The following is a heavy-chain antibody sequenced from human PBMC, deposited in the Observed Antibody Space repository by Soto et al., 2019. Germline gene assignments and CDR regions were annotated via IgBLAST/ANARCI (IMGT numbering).Heavy chain of an antibody. Sequence: EVQLVESGGGLVKPGGSLRLSCAASGFTFSSYSMNWVRQAPGKGLEWVSSISSSSSYIYYADSVKGRFTISRDNAKNSLYLQMNSLRAEDTAVYYCARDQSSGWSEGLLWGQGTLVTVSS. CDR3: ARDQSSGWSEGLL. J-gene: IGHJ4*02. CDR1: GFTFSSYS. V-gene: IGHV3-21*01. CDR2: ISSSSSYI. D-gene: IGHD6-19*01.